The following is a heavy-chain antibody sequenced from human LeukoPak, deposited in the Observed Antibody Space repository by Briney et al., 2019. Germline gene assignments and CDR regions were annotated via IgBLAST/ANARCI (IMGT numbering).Heavy chain of an antibody. Sequence: ASVKVSCKASGYTFTGYYMHWVRQAPGQGLEWMGWINPNSGGTNYAQKFQGRVTMTRDTSISTAYMELSRLRSDDTAVYYCARLPDYYDSSGYWGDWGQGTLVTVSS. CDR1: GYTFTGYY. CDR2: INPNSGGT. CDR3: ARLPDYYDSSGYWGD. D-gene: IGHD3-22*01. J-gene: IGHJ4*02. V-gene: IGHV1-2*02.